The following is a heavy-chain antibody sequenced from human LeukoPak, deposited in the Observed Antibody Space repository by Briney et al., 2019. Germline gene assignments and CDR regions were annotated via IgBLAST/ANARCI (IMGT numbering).Heavy chain of an antibody. CDR1: GYIFSIYW. V-gene: IGHV5-51*01. CDR3: VRGGKDGYRYYDF. D-gene: IGHD5-24*01. CDR2: IYPDDSDT. J-gene: IGHJ4*02. Sequence: GESLKISCKGSGYIFSIYWIAWVRQMPGEGLECMGIIYPDDSDTRYSPPFQGRVTISADKSINTAYLHWSSLEASDTAVYYCVRGGKDGYRYYDFRGQGTLVTVSS.